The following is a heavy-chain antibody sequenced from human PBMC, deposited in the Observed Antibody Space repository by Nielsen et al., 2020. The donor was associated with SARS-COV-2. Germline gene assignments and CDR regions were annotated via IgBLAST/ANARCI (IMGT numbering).Heavy chain of an antibody. CDR2: LSYDGSNK. Sequence: GGSLRLSCAASGFTFSNYGMHWVRQAPGKGLEWVTLLSYDGSNKYYGDSVKGRFTISRDNSKNTLYLQMNSLRAEDTAVYYCAKDHLYSGGKPYYYMDVWGKGTTVTVSS. CDR1: GFTFSNYG. CDR3: AKDHLYSGGKPYYYMDV. J-gene: IGHJ6*03. V-gene: IGHV3-30*18. D-gene: IGHD1-26*01.